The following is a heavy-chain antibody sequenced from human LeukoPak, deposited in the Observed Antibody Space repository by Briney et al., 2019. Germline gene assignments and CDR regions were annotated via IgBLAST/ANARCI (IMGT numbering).Heavy chain of an antibody. Sequence: GGSLRLSCAASGFTFSSYGMHWVRQAPGKGLEWVSAISGSGGSTYYADSVKGRFTISRDNSKNTLYLQMNSLRAEDTAVYYCAKWSGGGYDFDYWGQGTLVTVSS. CDR3: AKWSGGGYDFDY. CDR2: ISGSGGST. V-gene: IGHV3-23*01. CDR1: GFTFSSYG. J-gene: IGHJ4*02. D-gene: IGHD5-12*01.